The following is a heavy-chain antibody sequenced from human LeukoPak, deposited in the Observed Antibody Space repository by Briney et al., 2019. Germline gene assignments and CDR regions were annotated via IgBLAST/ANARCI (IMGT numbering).Heavy chain of an antibody. Sequence: ASVKVSCKASGGTFSSYAISWVRQAPGQGLEWMGRIIPILGIANYAQKFQGRVTITADKSTSTAYTELSSLRSEDTAVYYCARYWLPLAYDAFDIWGQGTMVTVSS. D-gene: IGHD2-8*02. CDR3: ARYWLPLAYDAFDI. V-gene: IGHV1-69*04. CDR1: GGTFSSYA. J-gene: IGHJ3*02. CDR2: IIPILGIA.